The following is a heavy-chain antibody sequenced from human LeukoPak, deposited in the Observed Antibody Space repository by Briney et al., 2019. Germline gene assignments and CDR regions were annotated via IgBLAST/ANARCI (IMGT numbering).Heavy chain of an antibody. D-gene: IGHD5-12*01. V-gene: IGHV3-74*01. CDR3: ARDLGYDLFDY. Sequence: GSLRLSCSASAFTFSSYAMHWVRQAPGKGLVWVSRINTDGSSTTYADSVKGRFTISRDNAKNTLYLQMNTLRAEDTSVYYCARDLGYDLFDYWGQGTLVTVSS. CDR1: AFTFSSYA. J-gene: IGHJ4*02. CDR2: INTDGSST.